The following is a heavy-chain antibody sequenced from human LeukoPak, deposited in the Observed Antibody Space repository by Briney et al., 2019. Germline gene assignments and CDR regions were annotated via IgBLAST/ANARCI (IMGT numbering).Heavy chain of an antibody. CDR2: INAGNGNT. CDR3: ARGVPAYYYDSSGYKTYFDY. D-gene: IGHD3-22*01. V-gene: IGHV1-3*03. Sequence: ASVKVSCKASGYTFTSYAMHWVRQAPGQRLEWMGWINAGNGNTKYSQEFQGRVTITRDTSASTAYMELSSLRSEDMAVYYCARGVPAYYYDSSGYKTYFDYWGQGTLVTVSS. J-gene: IGHJ4*02. CDR1: GYTFTSYA.